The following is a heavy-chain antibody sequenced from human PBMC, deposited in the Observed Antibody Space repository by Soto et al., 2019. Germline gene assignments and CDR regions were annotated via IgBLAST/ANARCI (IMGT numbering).Heavy chain of an antibody. CDR1: GDSVSSNSAA. CDR2: TYYRSKWYN. V-gene: IGHV6-1*01. CDR3: AIVGAWTMGATTYYYGMDV. J-gene: IGHJ6*02. Sequence: TLSLTCAISGDSVSSNSAAWNWIRQSPTRGLEWLGRTYYRSKWYNDYAVSVKSRITINPDTSKNQFSLQLNSVTPEDTAVYYCAIVGAWTMGATTYYYGMDVWGQGTTVTVSS. D-gene: IGHD1-26*01.